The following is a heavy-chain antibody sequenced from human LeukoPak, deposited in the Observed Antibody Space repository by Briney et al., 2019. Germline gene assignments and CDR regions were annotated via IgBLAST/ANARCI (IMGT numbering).Heavy chain of an antibody. CDR1: GFTVSSNY. J-gene: IGHJ4*02. CDR2: IYSGGST. V-gene: IGHV3-53*01. D-gene: IGHD5-24*01. CDR3: ASFRGDGYNYLDY. Sequence: PGGSLRLSCAASGFTVSSNYMSWVRQAPGKGLEWVSVIYSGGSTYYADSVKGRFTISRDNSKNTLYLQMDSLRAEDTAVYYCASFRGDGYNYLDYWGQGTLVTVSS.